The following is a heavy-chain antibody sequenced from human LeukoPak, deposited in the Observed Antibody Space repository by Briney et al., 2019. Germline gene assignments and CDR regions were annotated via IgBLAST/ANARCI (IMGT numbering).Heavy chain of an antibody. CDR2: ISWNSGSI. Sequence: GGSLTLSCAASGFTFDDFAMHWVRQGPGKGLEWVSGISWNSGSIVYADSVKGRFTISRDNAKLSLYLQMNSLRVEDTALYYCAKGPPTYYYGSGSPLDYWGQGTLVTVSS. CDR1: GFTFDDFA. V-gene: IGHV3-9*01. CDR3: AKGPPTYYYGSGSPLDY. J-gene: IGHJ4*02. D-gene: IGHD3-10*01.